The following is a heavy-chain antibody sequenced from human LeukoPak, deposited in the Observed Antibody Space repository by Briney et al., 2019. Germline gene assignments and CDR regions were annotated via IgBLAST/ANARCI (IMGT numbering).Heavy chain of an antibody. CDR1: RFTFSSYG. CDR3: AKDHFHGLDY. V-gene: IGHV3-30*02. J-gene: IGHJ4*02. CDR2: IRNDGSNK. Sequence: GGSLRLSCAASRFTFSSYGMHWVRQAPGKGLEWVAFIRNDGSNKYYADSVKGRFTISRDNSKNTLYLQMNSLRAEDTAVYYCAKDHFHGLDYWGQGTLVTVSS. D-gene: IGHD3-22*01.